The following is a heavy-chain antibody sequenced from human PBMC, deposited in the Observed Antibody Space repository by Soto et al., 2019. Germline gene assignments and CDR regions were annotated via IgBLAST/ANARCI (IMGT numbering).Heavy chain of an antibody. Sequence: ASVKVSCKASGYTFTSYGISWVRQAPGQGLEWMGWISAYSGNTNYAQKLQGRVTMTTDTSTSTAYMELRSLRSDDTAVYYCATPATGAYNWNYWGTTDYYYYGMDVWGQGTTVTVSS. J-gene: IGHJ6*02. CDR3: ATPATGAYNWNYWGTTDYYYYGMDV. CDR1: GYTFTSYG. CDR2: ISAYSGNT. D-gene: IGHD1-7*01. V-gene: IGHV1-18*01.